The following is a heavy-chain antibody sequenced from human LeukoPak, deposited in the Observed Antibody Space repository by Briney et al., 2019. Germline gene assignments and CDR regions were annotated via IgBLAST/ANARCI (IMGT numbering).Heavy chain of an antibody. CDR1: GYTFTSYD. Sequence: ASVKVSCKASGYTFTSYDINSVRQATGQGLEWVGWMNPNNGNTGYAQKFQGRVTMTRNTSISTAYMELTSLTSEDTAIYYCARKVAGVDCWGQGTLVTVSS. CDR2: MNPNNGNT. V-gene: IGHV1-8*01. D-gene: IGHD6-19*01. CDR3: ARKVAGVDC. J-gene: IGHJ4*02.